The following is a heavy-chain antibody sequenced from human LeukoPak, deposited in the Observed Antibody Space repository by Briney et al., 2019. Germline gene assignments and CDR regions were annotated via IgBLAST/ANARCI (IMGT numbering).Heavy chain of an antibody. CDR3: ARAPPMGATYFDY. CDR2: IYSSGYT. Sequence: PSETLSLTCTVSGGSISSYYWSWIRQPAGKGLEWIGRIYSSGYTHYNPSLKSRLTMSVDTSKNQFSLKLSSVTAADTAVYYCARAPPMGATYFDYWGQGTLVTVSS. D-gene: IGHD1-26*01. J-gene: IGHJ4*02. CDR1: GGSISSYY. V-gene: IGHV4-4*07.